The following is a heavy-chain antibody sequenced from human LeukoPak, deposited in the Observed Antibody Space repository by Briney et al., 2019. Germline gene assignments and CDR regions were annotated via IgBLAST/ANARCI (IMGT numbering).Heavy chain of an antibody. CDR3: ARDRQVPAAIRAVWASDAFDI. CDR1: GYTFTGYY. J-gene: IGHJ3*02. V-gene: IGHV1-2*02. D-gene: IGHD2-2*01. Sequence: ASVKVSCKASGYTFTGYYMHWVRQAPGQGLEWMGWINPKSGGTNYAQKFQGRVTMTRDTSISTAYMELSRLRSDDTAVYYCARDRQVPAAIRAVWASDAFDIWGQGTMVTVSS. CDR2: INPKSGGT.